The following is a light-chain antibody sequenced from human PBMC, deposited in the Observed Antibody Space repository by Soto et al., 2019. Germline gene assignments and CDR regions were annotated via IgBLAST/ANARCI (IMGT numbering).Light chain of an antibody. CDR3: SSYTTTSTYL. CDR2: VVS. V-gene: IGLV2-14*01. CDR1: SSDVGGYKY. Sequence: LTQPASVSGSPGQSITITCTGTSSDVGGYKYVSWYQQHPGKAPKLLIYVVSNRPSGVSNRFSGSKAGNTASLTISGLRAEDEADYYCSSYTTTSTYLFGTGTKVTVL. J-gene: IGLJ1*01.